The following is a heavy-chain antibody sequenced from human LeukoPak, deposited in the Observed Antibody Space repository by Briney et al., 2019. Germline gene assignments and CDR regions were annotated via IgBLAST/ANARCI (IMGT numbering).Heavy chain of an antibody. J-gene: IGHJ4*02. Sequence: SQTLSLTCAISGDSVSSNSAAWNWIRQPPSRGLEWLGRTYYRSKWYNDYAVSVKSRITINPDTSKNQFSLHLNSVTPEDTAVYSCARTIAVAGPFDYWGQGTLVTVSS. CDR2: TYYRSKWYN. D-gene: IGHD6-19*01. V-gene: IGHV6-1*01. CDR3: ARTIAVAGPFDY. CDR1: GDSVSSNSAA.